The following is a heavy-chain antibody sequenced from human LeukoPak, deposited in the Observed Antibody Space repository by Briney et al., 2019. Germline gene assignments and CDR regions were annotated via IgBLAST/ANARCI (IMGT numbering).Heavy chain of an antibody. CDR2: IIPIFGTA. V-gene: IGHV1-69*13. CDR3: ARGYDSSADYFDY. CDR1: GGTSSSYA. Sequence: SVKVSCKASGGTSSSYAISWVRQAPGQGLEWMGGIIPIFGTANYAQKFQGRVTITADESTSTAYMELSSLRSEDTAVYYCARGYDSSADYFDYWGQGTLVTVSS. J-gene: IGHJ4*02. D-gene: IGHD3-22*01.